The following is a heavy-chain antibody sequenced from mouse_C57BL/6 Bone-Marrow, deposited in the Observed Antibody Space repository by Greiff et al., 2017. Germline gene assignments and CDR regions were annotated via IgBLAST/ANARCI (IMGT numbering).Heavy chain of an antibody. CDR1: GFNIKDDF. V-gene: IGHV14-4*01. Sequence: EVQLQQSGAELVRPGASVKLSCTASGFNIKDDFIHWVKQRPEQGLEWIGWIDPEIGDTEYASKFQGKATITSDTSSNTAYLQLSSLTSEDTAVYYCSSFDGNYFDFWGQGTPLTVAS. CDR2: IDPEIGDT. CDR3: SSFDGNYFDF. D-gene: IGHD2-3*01. J-gene: IGHJ2*01.